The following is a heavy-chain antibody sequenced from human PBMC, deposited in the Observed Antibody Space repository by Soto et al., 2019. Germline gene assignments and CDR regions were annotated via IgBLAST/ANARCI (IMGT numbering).Heavy chain of an antibody. CDR1: GFTFNNYG. J-gene: IGHJ4*02. CDR2: IWHDGSQK. Sequence: QVQLVESGGGVVQPGTSLRLSCAASGFTFNNYGMHWVRQAPGKGLEWVAVIWHDGSQKYYADSVKGRFTISRDNSKNTLYLQMSSLRVDDTAVYSCARQDTSDYFDYWGLGTLVTVST. CDR3: ARQDTSDYFDY. V-gene: IGHV3-33*01. D-gene: IGHD6-19*01.